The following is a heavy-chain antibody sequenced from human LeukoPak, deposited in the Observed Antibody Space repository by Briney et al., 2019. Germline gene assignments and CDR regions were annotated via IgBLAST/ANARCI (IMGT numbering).Heavy chain of an antibody. V-gene: IGHV3-23*01. CDR3: ASRPASETYFAVFDY. CDR2: ITGSGGST. J-gene: IGHJ4*02. D-gene: IGHD1-26*01. CDR1: GLSFSSHA. Sequence: VQPGGSLRLSCVASGLSFSSHAMTWVRQTPGKGLEWVSGITGSGGSTYHAESVRGRFTISRDNSKNTLYLQMNNLRAEDTALYYCASRPASETYFAVFDYWGQGTLVTVSS.